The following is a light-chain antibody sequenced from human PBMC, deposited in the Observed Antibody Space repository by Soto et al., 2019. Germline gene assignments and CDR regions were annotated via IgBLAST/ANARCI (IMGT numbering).Light chain of an antibody. CDR2: EVS. CDR1: SSDVGGYNY. Sequence: QSALTQAPSASGSPGQSVTISCTGTSSDVGGYNYVSWYQQHPGKAPKLMIYEVSKRPSGVPDRFSGSKSGNTASLTVSGLQAEDEADYYCSSYAGSNNFPYVFGTGTKVTVL. J-gene: IGLJ1*01. V-gene: IGLV2-8*01. CDR3: SSYAGSNNFPYV.